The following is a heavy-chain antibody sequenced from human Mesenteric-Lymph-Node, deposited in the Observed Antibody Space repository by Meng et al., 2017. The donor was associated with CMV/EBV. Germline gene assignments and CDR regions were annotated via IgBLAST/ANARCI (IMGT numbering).Heavy chain of an antibody. V-gene: IGHV4-34*01. Sequence: QVQVQQWGDGLLQPSETLSLTCAVYGGSFSGYNCSWIRQPPEKGLGWIGEINHSGSTNYNPSLKSRVTISVDTSKNQFSLKLSSVTAADTAVYYCARHQRWLKSEGGFNYWGQGTLVTVSS. J-gene: IGHJ4*02. D-gene: IGHD4-23*01. CDR2: INHSGST. CDR1: GGSFSGYN. CDR3: ARHQRWLKSEGGFNY.